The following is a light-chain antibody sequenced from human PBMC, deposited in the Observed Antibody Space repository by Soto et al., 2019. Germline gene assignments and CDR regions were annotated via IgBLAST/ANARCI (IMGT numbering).Light chain of an antibody. CDR3: SSYTSSSPYV. J-gene: IGLJ1*01. CDR2: DVS. V-gene: IGLV2-14*01. CDR1: SSDVGGYNY. Sequence: QSVLTQPASVSGSPGQSITISCTGTSSDVGGYNYVSWYQQHPGKAPKLMNYDVSNRPSGVSNRLSGSKSGNTASLTISGLQAEDEADYYCSSYTSSSPYVFGTGTKVTVL.